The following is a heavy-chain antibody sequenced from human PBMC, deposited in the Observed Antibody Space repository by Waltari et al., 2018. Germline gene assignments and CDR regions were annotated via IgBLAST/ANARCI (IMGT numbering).Heavy chain of an antibody. V-gene: IGHV3-74*01. Sequence: EVQLVESGGGLVQPGGSLRLACAASGLTFSSYWMHWVRQVPGKGLVWGSRISTYGSGANYADSVQGRFTSSRDNAKNILYLQMNSLRAEDTAVYYCARGPVSGSGSYYVGDYWGQGTLVTVSS. CDR1: GLTFSSYW. D-gene: IGHD1-26*01. CDR3: ARGPVSGSGSYYVGDY. J-gene: IGHJ4*02. CDR2: ISTYGSGA.